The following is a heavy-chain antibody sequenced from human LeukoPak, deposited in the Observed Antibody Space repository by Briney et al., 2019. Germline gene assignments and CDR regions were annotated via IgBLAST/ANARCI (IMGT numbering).Heavy chain of an antibody. CDR1: GFIFSSYA. Sequence: GGSLRLSCVGYGFIFSSYAMSWVRQAPGKGLEWVSGISGSGGSTHYADSVKGRFTISRGNSKNTLYLQMNSLRAEDTAIFYCAKTLHMSPTTISYGLDVWGQGITVTVSS. CDR2: ISGSGGST. D-gene: IGHD1-1*01. J-gene: IGHJ6*02. V-gene: IGHV3-23*01. CDR3: AKTLHMSPTTISYGLDV.